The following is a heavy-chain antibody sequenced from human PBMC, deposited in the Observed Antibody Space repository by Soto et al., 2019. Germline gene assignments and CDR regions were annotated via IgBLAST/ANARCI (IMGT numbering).Heavy chain of an antibody. J-gene: IGHJ6*02. Sequence: TSETLSLTCRVSGASIGDYDWSWIRQPPGQGLVWIGEIFHSGSTNYNPSLKSRVTISVDKSKNQFSLKLSSVTAADTAVYYCARDNRRAARTLTPFYYYYYGMDVWGQGTTVTVSS. D-gene: IGHD6-6*01. CDR3: ARDNRRAARTLTPFYYYYYGMDV. CDR1: GASIGDYD. CDR2: IFHSGST. V-gene: IGHV4-59*12.